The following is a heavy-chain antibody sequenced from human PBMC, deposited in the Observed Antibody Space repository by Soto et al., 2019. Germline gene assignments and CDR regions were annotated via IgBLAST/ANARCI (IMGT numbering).Heavy chain of an antibody. CDR1: GFTFSDYY. J-gene: IGHJ3*02. D-gene: IGHD2-21*02. CDR3: ARDGWAYWGVDCYPVGPNALDI. CDR2: ISGSGSTI. Sequence: QVQLVKSGGGLVKPGGSLRLSCAASGFTFSDYYMSWIRQAPGPGLEWVSYISGSGSTIYYAASVKGRFTISRDNAKNSLYLQMNTLGAEDTAVYYCARDGWAYWGVDCYPVGPNALDIWGQGTMVTVSS. V-gene: IGHV3-11*01.